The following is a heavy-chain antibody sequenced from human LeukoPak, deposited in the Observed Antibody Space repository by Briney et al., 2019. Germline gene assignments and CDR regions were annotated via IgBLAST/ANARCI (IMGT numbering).Heavy chain of an antibody. Sequence: SQTVSLTCAISGDSVSSNSAAWNWISQSPSRGLEWLGRTYYRSKWYNDYAVSVKSRITINPDTSKNQFSLQLNSVTPEDTAVYYCARAHQVPAAMRGYYFDYWGQGTLVTVSS. CDR2: TYYRSKWYN. CDR1: GDSVSSNSAA. D-gene: IGHD2-2*01. J-gene: IGHJ4*02. V-gene: IGHV6-1*01. CDR3: ARAHQVPAAMRGYYFDY.